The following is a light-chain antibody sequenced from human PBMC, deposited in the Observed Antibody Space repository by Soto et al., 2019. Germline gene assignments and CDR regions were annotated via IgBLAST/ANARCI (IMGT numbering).Light chain of an antibody. V-gene: IGKV1-5*03. CDR3: QHYNSFSRT. CDR2: KAA. CDR1: DNIVHW. J-gene: IGKJ1*01. Sequence: DIQMTQSPSTLSASGGDRVAITCRASDNIVHWVAWYQQKPGKAPKLLIYKAANLADEVPSRFAGSGSGTDFTLTITRLQPDDFATYYCQHYNSFSRTFGQGTKVDIK.